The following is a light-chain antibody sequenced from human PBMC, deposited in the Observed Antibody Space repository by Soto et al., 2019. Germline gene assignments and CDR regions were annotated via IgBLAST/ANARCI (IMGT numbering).Light chain of an antibody. Sequence: DIQMTQSPSSLSASVGDRVTITCRASQSISIYLNWYQQKPGIAPKLLIYAASRLQSGVPSRFRGSGSGTDFTLTISSLQPEDFATYYCQQSFSTPRTFGLGTKVEI. CDR3: QQSFSTPRT. V-gene: IGKV1-39*01. CDR2: AAS. J-gene: IGKJ1*01. CDR1: QSISIY.